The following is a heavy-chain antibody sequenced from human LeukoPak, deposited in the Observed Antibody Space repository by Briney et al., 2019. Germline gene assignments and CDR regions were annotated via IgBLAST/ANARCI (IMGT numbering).Heavy chain of an antibody. D-gene: IGHD3-22*01. Sequence: PGGSLRLSCAASGFTFSRYSMTWVRQAPGKGLEWVSSITSSSSYIYYADSVKGRFTISRDNAKNSLYLQMNSLRAEDTAVFYCARDGVYYDSSGPDYWGQGTLATVSS. CDR3: ARDGVYYDSSGPDY. V-gene: IGHV3-21*01. CDR2: ITSSSSYI. J-gene: IGHJ4*02. CDR1: GFTFSRYS.